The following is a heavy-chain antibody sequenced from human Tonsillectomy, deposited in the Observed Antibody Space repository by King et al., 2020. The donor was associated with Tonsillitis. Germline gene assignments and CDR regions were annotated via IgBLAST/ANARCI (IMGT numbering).Heavy chain of an antibody. V-gene: IGHV3-48*01. CDR3: ARDWNY. J-gene: IGHJ4*02. Sequence: VQLVESGGGLVQPGGSLRLSCAASGFTFSSYSLTRCRQAPGKGLEWVSYISSSSSTIYYADSVNGRFTISRDNAKNSLYLQMNSLRAEDTAVYYCARDWNYWGQGTLVTVSS. D-gene: IGHD3-3*01. CDR2: ISSSSSTI. CDR1: GFTFSSYS.